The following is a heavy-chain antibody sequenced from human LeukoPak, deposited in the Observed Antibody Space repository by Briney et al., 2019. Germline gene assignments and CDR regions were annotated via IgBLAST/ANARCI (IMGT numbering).Heavy chain of an antibody. Sequence: PGGSLRLSCAASGFTFSSYWMSWVRQAPGKGLEWVANINQDGSETYYVDSLRGRFTISRDNAKNSLYLQIDGPRAEDTAVYYCALAFGLTFFDTPSPWYFARWGRGNLVTVSS. CDR2: INQDGSET. V-gene: IGHV3-7*01. CDR1: GFTFSSYW. J-gene: IGHJ2*01. CDR3: ALAFGLTFFDTPSPWYFAR. D-gene: IGHD3/OR15-3a*01.